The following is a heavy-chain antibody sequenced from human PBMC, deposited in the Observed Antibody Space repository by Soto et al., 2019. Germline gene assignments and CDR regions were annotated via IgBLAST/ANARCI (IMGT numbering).Heavy chain of an antibody. CDR3: ARFAYYGSGSLNYYYYYGMDV. CDR2: ISAYNGNT. D-gene: IGHD3-10*01. V-gene: IGHV1-18*04. Sequence: GASVRVSCKASGYTFTSYGISWVRQAPGQGLEWMGWISAYNGNTNYAQKLQGRVTMTTDTSTSTAYMELRSLRSDDTAVYYCARFAYYGSGSLNYYYYYGMDVWGQGTTVTVSS. J-gene: IGHJ6*02. CDR1: GYTFTSYG.